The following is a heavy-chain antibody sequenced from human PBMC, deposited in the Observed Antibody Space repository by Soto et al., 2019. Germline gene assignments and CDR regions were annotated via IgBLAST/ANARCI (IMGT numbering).Heavy chain of an antibody. CDR2: IYATGTT. D-gene: IGHD1-1*01. J-gene: IGHJ5*02. CDR1: GASISGFY. CDR3: VRDGTKTLRNRFDP. Sequence: SETLSLTCTVSGASISGFYWSWIRKSAGKGLEWIGRIYATGTTDYNPSLKSRVMMSVDTSKKQFSLKLRSVTAADTAVYYCVRDGTKTLRNRFDPWGQGISVTVSS. V-gene: IGHV4-4*07.